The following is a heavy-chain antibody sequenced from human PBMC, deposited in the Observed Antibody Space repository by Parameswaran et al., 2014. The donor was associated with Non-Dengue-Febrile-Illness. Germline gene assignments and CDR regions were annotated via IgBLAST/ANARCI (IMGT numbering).Heavy chain of an antibody. D-gene: IGHD3-16*02. J-gene: IGHJ3*02. CDR3: ATSSLIVAFDI. V-gene: IGHV4-59*01. Sequence: RWIRQPPGKGLEWIGYIYYSGSTNYNPSLKSRVTISVDTSKNQFSLKLSSVTAADTAVYYCATSSLIVAFDIWGQGTMVTVSS. CDR2: IYYSGST.